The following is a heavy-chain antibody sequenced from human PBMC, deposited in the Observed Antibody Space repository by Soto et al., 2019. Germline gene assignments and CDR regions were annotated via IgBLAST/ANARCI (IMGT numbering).Heavy chain of an antibody. V-gene: IGHV1-18*01. D-gene: IGHD5-18*01. CDR2: INADYGNT. J-gene: IGHJ6*02. CDR1: GYTFYSHS. Sequence: ASVKVSCKASGYTFYSHSISWVRQAPGQGLEWMGRINADYGNTQYAQKFRGRVTMTTDTSSTTVYMELTNLRSDDTAVYYCARCIQGDYYYGMDVWGQGTTVTVSS. CDR3: ARCIQGDYYYGMDV.